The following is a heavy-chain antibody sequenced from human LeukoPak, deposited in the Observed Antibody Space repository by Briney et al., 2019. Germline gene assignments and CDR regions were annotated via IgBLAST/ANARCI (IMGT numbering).Heavy chain of an antibody. D-gene: IGHD5-24*01. V-gene: IGHV5-51*01. CDR1: GYSFTSYW. CDR2: FSPGDSDT. Sequence: GESLKISCKGSGYSFTSYWIGWVRPMPGKGLGWMGIFSPGDSDTRYRPSFQGPVTISADKSISHAYLQWCSLKTSDTAMYYCASTFPRDGYNPKYWGQGTLVSVSS. CDR3: ASTFPRDGYNPKY. J-gene: IGHJ4*02.